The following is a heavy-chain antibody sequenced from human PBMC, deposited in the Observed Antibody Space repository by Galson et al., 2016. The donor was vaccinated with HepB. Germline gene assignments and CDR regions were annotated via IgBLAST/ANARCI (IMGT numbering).Heavy chain of an antibody. V-gene: IGHV4-31*03. CDR1: GGFINSGGDH. J-gene: IGHJ4*02. D-gene: IGHD3-3*01. CDR3: ARVGRLDFWSGDYVPSFDY. CDR2: IYYSGST. Sequence: TLSLTCIVSGGFINSGGDHWSWIRQHPGKGLEWIGFIYYSGSTYYNPSLQSRVTISVDTSKNQFSLKLSSVTAADTAVYYCARVGRLDFWSGDYVPSFDYGGRGTLVTVSS.